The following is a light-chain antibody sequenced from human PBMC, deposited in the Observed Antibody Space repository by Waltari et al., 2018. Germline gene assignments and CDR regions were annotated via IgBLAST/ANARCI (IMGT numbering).Light chain of an antibody. CDR3: QTWATGIQV. J-gene: IGLJ2*01. V-gene: IGLV4-69*01. CDR1: SGHTNYA. CDR2: LNSDGSH. Sequence: QLVLTQSPSASASLGASVKLTCTLSSGHTNYAIAWHQQQPEKGPRYLMKLNSDGSHTKGDGVPDRFSGSRSGAERYRAISSLQSEDEADYYCQTWATGIQVFGGGTKLTVL.